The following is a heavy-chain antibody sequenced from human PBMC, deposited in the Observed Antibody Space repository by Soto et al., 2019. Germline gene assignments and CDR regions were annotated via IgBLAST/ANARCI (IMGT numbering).Heavy chain of an antibody. Sequence: WASVKVSCKASGYTFTGYYMHWVRQAPGQGLEWMGWINPNSGGTNYAQKFQGRVTMTRDTSISTAYMELSRLRSDDTAVCYCARDYSRGYFFPKLLLLGYGMDVWGQGTTVTVSS. CDR3: ARDYSRGYFFPKLLLLGYGMDV. J-gene: IGHJ6*02. CDR1: GYTFTGYY. V-gene: IGHV1-2*02. D-gene: IGHD1-26*01. CDR2: INPNSGGT.